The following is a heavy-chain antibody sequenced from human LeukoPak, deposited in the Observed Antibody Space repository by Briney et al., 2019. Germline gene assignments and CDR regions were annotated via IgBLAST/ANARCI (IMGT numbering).Heavy chain of an antibody. D-gene: IGHD6-13*01. CDR2: ITNSGSTI. CDR3: ARDLYSSSWYPTPDY. CDR1: GFTFSSYA. V-gene: IGHV3-48*01. J-gene: IGHJ4*02. Sequence: PGGSLRLSCAASGFTFSSYAMNWVRQAPGKGPEWISYITNSGSTIYYADSVKGRFTISRDNAKNSLYLQMNSLRAEDTAVYYCARDLYSSSWYPTPDYWGQGTLVTVSS.